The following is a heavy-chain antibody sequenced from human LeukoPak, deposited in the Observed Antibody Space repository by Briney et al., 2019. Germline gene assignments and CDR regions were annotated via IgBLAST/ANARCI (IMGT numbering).Heavy chain of an antibody. Sequence: SVKVSCKASGGTFSSYAISWVRQAPGQGLEWMGGIIPIFGTANYAQKFQGRVTITADESTSTAYMELSSLRSEDTAVYYCARLVGARVKAARQAVSYYGMDVWGQGTTVTVSS. V-gene: IGHV1-69*01. CDR3: ARLVGARVKAARQAVSYYGMDV. CDR2: IIPIFGTA. D-gene: IGHD6-6*01. J-gene: IGHJ6*02. CDR1: GGTFSSYA.